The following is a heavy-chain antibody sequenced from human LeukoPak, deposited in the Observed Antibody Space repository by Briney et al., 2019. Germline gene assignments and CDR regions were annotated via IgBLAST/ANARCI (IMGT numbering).Heavy chain of an antibody. CDR1: GFSLSTSGVG. CDR2: IYWDDDE. J-gene: IGHJ4*02. Sequence: ESGPTLVNPTQTLTLTCTFSGFSLSTSGVGVGWIRQPPGKALEWLALIYWDDDERYSPSLKGRVAIFKDTSKNEVVLTMTNMDSADTGTYYCVRGVTATRDRRYNFDVWGQGILVTVSS. V-gene: IGHV2-5*04. D-gene: IGHD4-11*01. CDR3: VRGVTATRDRRYNFDV.